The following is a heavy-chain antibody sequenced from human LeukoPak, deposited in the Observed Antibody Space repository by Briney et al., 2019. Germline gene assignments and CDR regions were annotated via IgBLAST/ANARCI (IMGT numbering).Heavy chain of an antibody. Sequence: GASVKVSCKASGYTFTSYYMHWVRQAPGQGLECMGIINPSGGSTSYAQKFQGRVTMTRDMSTSTVYMELSSLRSEDTAVYYCARDTEARRDNWNYKTNNYYYYYMDVWGKGTTVTVSS. CDR3: ARDTEARRDNWNYKTNNYYYYYMDV. V-gene: IGHV1-46*01. CDR2: INPSGGST. D-gene: IGHD1-7*01. J-gene: IGHJ6*03. CDR1: GYTFTSYY.